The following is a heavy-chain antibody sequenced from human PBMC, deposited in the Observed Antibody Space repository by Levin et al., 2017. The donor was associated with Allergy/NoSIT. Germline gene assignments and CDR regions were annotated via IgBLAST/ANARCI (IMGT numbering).Heavy chain of an antibody. CDR1: GFTFSSYA. V-gene: IGHV3-30-3*01. CDR2: ISYDGSNK. D-gene: IGHD6-19*01. Sequence: GGSLRLSCAASGFTFSSYAMHWVRQAPGKGLEWVAVISYDGSNKYYADSVKGRFTISRDNSKNTLYLQMNSLRAEDTAVYYCAREYSSGWYHDAFDIWGQGTMVTVSS. CDR3: AREYSSGWYHDAFDI. J-gene: IGHJ3*02.